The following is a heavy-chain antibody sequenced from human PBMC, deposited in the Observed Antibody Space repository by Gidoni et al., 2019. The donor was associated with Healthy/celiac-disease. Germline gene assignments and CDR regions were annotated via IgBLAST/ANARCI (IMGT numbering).Heavy chain of an antibody. V-gene: IGHV3-48*03. D-gene: IGHD1-26*01. Sequence: EVQLVESGGGLVQPGGSLRLSCAASGFTFSSYEMNWVRQAPGKGLDWVSYISSSGSTIYYADSVKGRFTISRDNAKNSLYLQMNSLRAEDTAVYYCARLGDLTFDYWGQGTLVTVSS. CDR3: ARLGDLTFDY. CDR2: ISSSGSTI. CDR1: GFTFSSYE. J-gene: IGHJ4*02.